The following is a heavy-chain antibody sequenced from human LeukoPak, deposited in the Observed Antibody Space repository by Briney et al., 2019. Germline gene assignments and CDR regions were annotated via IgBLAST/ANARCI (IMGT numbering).Heavy chain of an antibody. V-gene: IGHV3-11*01. CDR2: ISTGGNTI. CDR3: AGSPVVMVYPTDC. D-gene: IGHD2-8*01. CDR1: GFTFSDYY. Sequence: KPGGSLRLSCAASGFTFSDYYMSWIRQAPGKGLEWVSYISTGGNTIYYADSVKGRFTISRDNAKKSLYLQMNSLRVEDTATYYCAGSPVVMVYPTDCWGQGTLVTVSP. J-gene: IGHJ4*02.